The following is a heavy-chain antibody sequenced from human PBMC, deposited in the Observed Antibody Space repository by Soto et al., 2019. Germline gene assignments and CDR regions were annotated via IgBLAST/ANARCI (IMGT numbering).Heavy chain of an antibody. V-gene: IGHV4-34*01. J-gene: IGHJ4*02. D-gene: IGHD1-1*01. Sequence: SETMSLTCAVYGGCLSGYSWSCIRQPPEKGLQWIGEINHSGSTNYKSSLKSRVTISVGTSKNQFSLNLICVTAAVTATYYCARANPGTTNIPYYLDKWCQESLVTVSS. CDR1: GGCLSGYS. CDR3: ARANPGTTNIPYYLDK. CDR2: INHSGST.